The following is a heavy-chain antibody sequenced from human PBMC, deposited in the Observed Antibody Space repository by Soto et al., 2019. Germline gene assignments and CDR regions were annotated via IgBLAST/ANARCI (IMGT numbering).Heavy chain of an antibody. V-gene: IGHV3-74*01. D-gene: IGHD2-21*02. CDR3: ARGGDPDY. J-gene: IGHJ4*02. Sequence: EVQLAESGGGLVQPGGSLRLSCVASGFKFDYYWMHWVRQAPGGGLMWISRLQTDGSHPAYADSVKGRFTISRDNAKNTLYLQMNNLRVEDTAIYYCARGGDPDYWGQGTLVTVSS. CDR2: LQTDGSHP. CDR1: GFKFDYYW.